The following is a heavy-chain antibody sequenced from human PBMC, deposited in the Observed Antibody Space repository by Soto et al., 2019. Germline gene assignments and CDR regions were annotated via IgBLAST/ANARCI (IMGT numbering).Heavy chain of an antibody. Sequence: GGSLRLSCAASGFTFSSYAMHWVRQAPGKGLEWVAVISYDGSNKYYADSVKGRLTISRDNSKNTLYLQMNSLRAEDTAVYYCARDGGLRYFDWSKIFYYYYGMDVWGQGTTVTVSS. CDR3: ARDGGLRYFDWSKIFYYYYGMDV. D-gene: IGHD3-9*01. J-gene: IGHJ6*02. V-gene: IGHV3-30-3*01. CDR1: GFTFSSYA. CDR2: ISYDGSNK.